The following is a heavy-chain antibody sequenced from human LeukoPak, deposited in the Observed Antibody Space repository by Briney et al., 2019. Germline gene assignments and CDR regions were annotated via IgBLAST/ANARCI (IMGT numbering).Heavy chain of an antibody. Sequence: GGSLRLFCAASGFTFSDYYMSWIRPAPGKGLEWVSYISSSGSTIYYADSVKGRFTISRDNAKKSLYLQMKSLRAEDTAVYYCARVAAAGTFDYWGQGTLVTVSS. V-gene: IGHV3-11*01. CDR1: GFTFSDYY. CDR2: ISSSGSTI. D-gene: IGHD6-13*01. J-gene: IGHJ4*02. CDR3: ARVAAAGTFDY.